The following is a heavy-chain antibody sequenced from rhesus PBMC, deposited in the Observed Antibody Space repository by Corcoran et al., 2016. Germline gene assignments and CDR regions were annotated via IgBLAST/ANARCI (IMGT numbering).Heavy chain of an antibody. CDR3: AREQGYYYRFDV. V-gene: IGHV4-127*01. CDR2: IGGSSGST. D-gene: IGHD3-16*01. CDR1: GYSISSGYG. J-gene: IGHJ5-1*01. Sequence: QVQLQESGPGLVKPSETLSLTCAVSGYSISSGYGWGRIRQPPGKGLGWVGYIGGSSGSTNYNPSRKSRVTISKDTSTNQFALKLSSVTAADTAVYYCAREQGYYYRFDVWGAGVLVTVSS.